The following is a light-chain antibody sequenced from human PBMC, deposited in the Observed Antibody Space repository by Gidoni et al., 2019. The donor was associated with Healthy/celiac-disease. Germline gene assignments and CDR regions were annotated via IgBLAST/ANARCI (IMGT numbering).Light chain of an antibody. CDR1: QSVSSY. CDR2: DAS. CDR3: QQRSNWPPMYT. Sequence: VLTQSPATLSLSPGERATLSCRASQSVSSYLAWYQQKPGQAPRLLIYDASNRATGIPARFSGSGSGTDFTLTISSLEPEDFAVYYCQQRSNWPPMYTFGQGTKLEIK. J-gene: IGKJ2*01. V-gene: IGKV3-11*01.